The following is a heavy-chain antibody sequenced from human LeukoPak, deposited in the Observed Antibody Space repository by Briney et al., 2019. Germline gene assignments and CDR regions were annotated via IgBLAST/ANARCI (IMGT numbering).Heavy chain of an antibody. CDR3: ARDRSTDFWSGYYTNYFDY. D-gene: IGHD3-3*01. V-gene: IGHV3-7*01. Sequence: GGSLRLSCAASGFIFSSYWMSWVRQAPGKGLEWVANIKQDGSEKYYVDSVRGRFTISRDNAENSLYLQMNSLRAEDTAVYYCARDRSTDFWSGYYTNYFDYWGQGTLVTVSS. CDR1: GFIFSSYW. CDR2: IKQDGSEK. J-gene: IGHJ4*02.